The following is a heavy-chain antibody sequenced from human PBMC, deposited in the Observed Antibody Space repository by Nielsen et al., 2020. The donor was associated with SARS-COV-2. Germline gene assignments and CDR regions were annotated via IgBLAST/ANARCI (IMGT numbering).Heavy chain of an antibody. J-gene: IGHJ4*02. D-gene: IGHD2-21*02. Sequence: SETLSLTCAVSGGSISSSNWWSWVRQPPGKGLEWIGEIYHSGSTNYNPSLKSRVTISVDKSKNQFSLKLSSVTAADTAVYYCARLRVTWGPYYFDYWGQGTLVTVSS. CDR3: ARLRVTWGPYYFDY. CDR1: GGSISSSNW. CDR2: IYHSGST. V-gene: IGHV4-4*02.